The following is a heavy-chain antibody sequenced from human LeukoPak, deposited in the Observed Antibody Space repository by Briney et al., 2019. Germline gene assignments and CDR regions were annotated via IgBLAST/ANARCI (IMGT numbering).Heavy chain of an antibody. CDR2: IYYSGST. V-gene: IGHV4-59*08. J-gene: IGHJ2*01. D-gene: IGHD6-19*01. Sequence: ETLSLTCTVSGGSISHYFWSWIRQPSGKALEWIGYIYYSGSTNYNPSPKSRVTISVDASKNQFSLKLSSVTAADTAVYYCAKTVTGYWYFDLWGRGTLVTVSS. CDR3: AKTVTGYWYFDL. CDR1: GGSISHYF.